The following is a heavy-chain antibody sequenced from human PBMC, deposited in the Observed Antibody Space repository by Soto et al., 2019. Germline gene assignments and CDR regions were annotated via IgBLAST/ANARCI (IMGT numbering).Heavy chain of an antibody. V-gene: IGHV1-69*01. Sequence: QVQLVQSGAEVKKPGSSVKVSCKASGGTFSSYAISWVRQAPGQGLEWMGGIIPIFGTANYAQKFQGRVTITADESTSTAYMELSSLRSEDTAVYYCARDLTYYDFWSGPHPPGWFVPWGQGTLVTVSS. CDR3: ARDLTYYDFWSGPHPPGWFVP. D-gene: IGHD3-3*01. J-gene: IGHJ5*02. CDR1: GGTFSSYA. CDR2: IIPIFGTA.